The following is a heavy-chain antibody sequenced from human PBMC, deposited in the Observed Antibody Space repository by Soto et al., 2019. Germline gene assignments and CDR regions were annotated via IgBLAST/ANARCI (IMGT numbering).Heavy chain of an antibody. CDR3: ARDRGANSGFDGPGDY. CDR1: GFTFSRYG. Sequence: QVQLVESGGGVVQPGKSLRLSCAASGFTFSRYGMHWVRQAPGKGLEWVAVVWFDGKNKYYADSVKGRFTISRDNSDNTLHLQMNSLRAEDTALYYCARDRGANSGFDGPGDYWGQGIVVIVSS. D-gene: IGHD5-12*01. CDR2: VWFDGKNK. V-gene: IGHV3-33*01. J-gene: IGHJ4*02.